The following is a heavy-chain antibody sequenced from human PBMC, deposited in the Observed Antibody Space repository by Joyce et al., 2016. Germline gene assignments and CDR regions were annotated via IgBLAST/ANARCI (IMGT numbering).Heavy chain of an antibody. V-gene: IGHV3-21*01. J-gene: IGHJ4*02. Sequence: EVQLVESGGGLVKPGGSLRLSCAASGFTFSSYSMSWVRQVPGKCLEWVSSLSSSSSYIKYTDSVKGRFTISRDNAKNSLYLQMNSLRVEDTAVYYCARSSYTNGIFDYWGQGTLVTVSS. D-gene: IGHD2-8*01. CDR3: ARSSYTNGIFDY. CDR1: GFTFSSYS. CDR2: LSSSSSYI.